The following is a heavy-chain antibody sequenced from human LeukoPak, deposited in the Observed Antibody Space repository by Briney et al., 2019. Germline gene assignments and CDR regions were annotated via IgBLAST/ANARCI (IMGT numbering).Heavy chain of an antibody. CDR2: ISSSSSYI. CDR1: GFTFSSYW. V-gene: IGHV3-21*01. Sequence: GGSLRLSCAASGFTFSSYWMSWVRQAPGKGLEWVSSISSSSSYIYYADSVKGRFTISRDNAKNSLYLQMNSLRAEDTAVYYCARGLLWFGELLPDFDYWGQGTLVTVSS. J-gene: IGHJ4*02. CDR3: ARGLLWFGELLPDFDY. D-gene: IGHD3-10*01.